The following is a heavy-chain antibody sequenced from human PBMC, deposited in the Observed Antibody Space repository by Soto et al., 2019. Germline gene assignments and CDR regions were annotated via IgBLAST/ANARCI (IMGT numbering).Heavy chain of an antibody. Sequence: GGSLRLSCAASGFTFSSYGMHWVRQAPGKGLEWVAVIWYDGSNKYYADSVKGRFTISRDNSKNTLYLQMNSLRAEDTAVYYCARDVEYQLLYYFDYWGQGTLVTVSS. V-gene: IGHV3-33*01. CDR3: ARDVEYQLLYYFDY. CDR1: GFTFSSYG. D-gene: IGHD2-2*01. J-gene: IGHJ4*02. CDR2: IWYDGSNK.